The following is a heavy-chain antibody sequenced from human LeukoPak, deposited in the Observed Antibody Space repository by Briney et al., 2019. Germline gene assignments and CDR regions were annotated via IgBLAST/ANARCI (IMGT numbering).Heavy chain of an antibody. D-gene: IGHD5-18*01. CDR2: ISGSGGST. J-gene: IGHJ4*02. Sequence: GGSLRLSCAASGFTFSSYAMSWVRQAPGKGLEWVSAISGSGGSTYYADSVKGRFTISRDNSKNTLYLQMNSLRAEDTAVYYCAKRGSGYSYGYPFDYWGQGTLVTVSS. V-gene: IGHV3-23*01. CDR1: GFTFSSYA. CDR3: AKRGSGYSYGYPFDY.